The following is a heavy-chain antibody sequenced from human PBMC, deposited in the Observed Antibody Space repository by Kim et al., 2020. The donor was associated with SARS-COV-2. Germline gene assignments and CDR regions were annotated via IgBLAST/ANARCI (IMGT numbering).Heavy chain of an antibody. CDR1: GYTFTSHN. J-gene: IGHJ4*02. CDR3: ARGGVYEVAAPNGDY. D-gene: IGHD6-19*01. V-gene: IGHV1-8*01. CDR2: MNPNSGDT. Sequence: ASVKVSCKASGYTFTSHNINWVRQATGQGLEWMGWMNPNSGDTGYAEKFQGRVTMTRNISTSTAYMELSSLRSEDTAVYYCARGGVYEVAAPNGDYWGQGTLVTVSS.